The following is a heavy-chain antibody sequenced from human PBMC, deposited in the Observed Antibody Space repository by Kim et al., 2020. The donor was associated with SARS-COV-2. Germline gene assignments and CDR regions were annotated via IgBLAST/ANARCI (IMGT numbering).Heavy chain of an antibody. J-gene: IGHJ4*02. Sequence: GGSLRLSCAASGFTFSSYPMSWVRQAPGKGLEWVSSISDSGAKTYYADSVKGRFTISRDISKDTLYLQMNNVRAEDTAVYYCAKGDPGSYHRFDYWGQGTLVTVSS. D-gene: IGHD1-26*01. CDR3: AKGDPGSYHRFDY. V-gene: IGHV3-23*01. CDR1: GFTFSSYP. CDR2: ISDSGAKT.